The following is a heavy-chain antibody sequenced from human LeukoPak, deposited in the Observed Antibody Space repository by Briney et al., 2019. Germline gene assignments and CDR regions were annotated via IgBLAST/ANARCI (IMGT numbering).Heavy chain of an antibody. CDR2: IYSGGST. CDR3: TGEYYYDSSGYQPLDY. V-gene: IGHV3-66*02. D-gene: IGHD3-22*01. CDR1: GFTVSSNY. J-gene: IGHJ4*02. Sequence: GGSLRLSCAASGFTVSSNYMSWVRQAPGKGLERVSVIYSGGSTYYADSVKGRFTISRDNSKNTLYLQMNSLRAEDTAVYYCTGEYYYDSSGYQPLDYWGQGTLVTVSS.